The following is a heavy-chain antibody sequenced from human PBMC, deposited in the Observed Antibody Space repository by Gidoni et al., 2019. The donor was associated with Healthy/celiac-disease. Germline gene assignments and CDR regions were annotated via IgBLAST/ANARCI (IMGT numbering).Heavy chain of an antibody. J-gene: IGHJ6*02. CDR2: MNPNSGNT. CDR1: GYTFTSYD. D-gene: IGHD2-8*01. Sequence: QVQLVQSGAEVKKPGASVKVSCKASGYTFTSYDINWVRQATGQGLEWMGWMNPNSGNTGYAQKFQGRVTMTRNTSISTAYMELSSLRSEDTAVYYCAIGYCTNGVCSYGMDVWGQGTTVTVSS. V-gene: IGHV1-8*01. CDR3: AIGYCTNGVCSYGMDV.